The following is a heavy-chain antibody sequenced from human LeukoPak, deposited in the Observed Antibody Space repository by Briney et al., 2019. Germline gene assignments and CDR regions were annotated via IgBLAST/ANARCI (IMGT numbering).Heavy chain of an antibody. Sequence: GGSLRLSCAASGFTFSSYAMHWVRQAPGKGLEWVAVISYDGSNKYYADSVKGRFTISRDNSKNTLYLQMNSLRAEDTAVYYCARGDNYYSSGSYAFDIWGQGTTVTVSS. CDR1: GFTFSSYA. CDR3: ARGDNYYSSGSYAFDI. V-gene: IGHV3-30-3*01. D-gene: IGHD3-10*01. CDR2: ISYDGSNK. J-gene: IGHJ3*02.